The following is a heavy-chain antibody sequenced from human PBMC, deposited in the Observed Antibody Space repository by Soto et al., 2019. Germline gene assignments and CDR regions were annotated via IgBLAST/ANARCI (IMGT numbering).Heavy chain of an antibody. Sequence: GATVKVSCKASAYTFTSYGISSVRQAPGQGLEWMGWISAYNGNTNYAQKLQGRVTMTTDTTTSTAYMQLRSLRSNDTSVYYCARDLSGYYGSGSQFDYWGQGTLVTVSS. D-gene: IGHD3-10*01. CDR3: ARDLSGYYGSGSQFDY. CDR1: AYTFTSYG. J-gene: IGHJ4*02. CDR2: ISAYNGNT. V-gene: IGHV1-18*01.